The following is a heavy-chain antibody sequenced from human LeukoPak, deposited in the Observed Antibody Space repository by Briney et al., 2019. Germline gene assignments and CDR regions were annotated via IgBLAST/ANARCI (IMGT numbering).Heavy chain of an antibody. J-gene: IGHJ6*02. CDR1: GGSISSYY. D-gene: IGHD3-10*01. Sequence: SETLSLTCTVSGGSISSYYWSWIRQPPGKGLEWIGYIYYSGSTNYNPSLKSRVTISVDTSKNQFSLKLSSVTAADTAVYYCARDSGRSPYYYYGMDVWGQGTTVTVSS. V-gene: IGHV4-59*01. CDR2: IYYSGST. CDR3: ARDSGRSPYYYYGMDV.